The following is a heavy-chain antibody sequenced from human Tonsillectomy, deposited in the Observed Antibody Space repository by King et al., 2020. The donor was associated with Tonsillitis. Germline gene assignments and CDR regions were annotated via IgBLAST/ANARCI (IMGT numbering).Heavy chain of an antibody. CDR2: IFSNDEK. V-gene: IGHV2-26*01. D-gene: IGHD3-22*01. Sequence: VTLKESGPVLVKPTETLTLTCTVSGFSLSNARMGVSWIRQPPGKALEWLAHIFSNDEKSYSTSLKSRLTISKDTSKSQVVLTMTNMDPVDTATNYCARILAINGNYYYDSSGYYPDYWGQGTLVTVSS. CDR3: ARILAINGNYYYDSSGYYPDY. CDR1: GFSLSNARMG. J-gene: IGHJ4*02.